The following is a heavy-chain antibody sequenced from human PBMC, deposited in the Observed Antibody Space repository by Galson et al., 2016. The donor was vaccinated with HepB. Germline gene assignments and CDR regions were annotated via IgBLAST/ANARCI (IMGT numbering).Heavy chain of an antibody. CDR1: GDSMSRDVYY. D-gene: IGHD4-11*01. Sequence: TLSLTCNVFGDSMSRDVYYWSWIRQHPGKGLEWIGYIHSSGSARYNPSLKSRVIISLDTSKNQFFLKLTSVTAADTAVYYCARDEDSNYAWFDPWGQGTLVTVSS. J-gene: IGHJ5*02. V-gene: IGHV4-31*03. CDR2: IHSSGSA. CDR3: ARDEDSNYAWFDP.